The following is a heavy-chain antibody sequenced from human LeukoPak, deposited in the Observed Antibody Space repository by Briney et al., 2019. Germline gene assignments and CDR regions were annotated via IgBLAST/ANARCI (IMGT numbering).Heavy chain of an antibody. CDR2: IYPGDSDT. CDR3: AWSVSGANFDY. J-gene: IGHJ4*02. V-gene: IGHV5-51*01. Sequence: GESLKISCKGSGYSFTTYWIGWVRQMPGKGLEWTGIIYPGDSDTRYSPSFQGRVTISADKSIKTVYLQWSSLKASDTAMYYCAWSVSGANFDYWGQGTLVTVSS. D-gene: IGHD6-19*01. CDR1: GYSFTTYW.